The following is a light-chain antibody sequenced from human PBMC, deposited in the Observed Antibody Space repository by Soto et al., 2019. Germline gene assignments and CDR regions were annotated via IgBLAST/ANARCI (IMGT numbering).Light chain of an antibody. CDR1: GSDVGGYNY. CDR3: SSYTSSGTQV. J-gene: IGLJ1*01. Sequence: QSALTQPASVSGSPGQSITISCTGTGSDVGGYNYVSWYQQHPGKAPKLMIYEVSNRPSGVSDRFSGSKSGNTASLTISGLQAEDEADYYCSSYTSSGTQVFGTGTKVTVL. V-gene: IGLV2-14*01. CDR2: EVS.